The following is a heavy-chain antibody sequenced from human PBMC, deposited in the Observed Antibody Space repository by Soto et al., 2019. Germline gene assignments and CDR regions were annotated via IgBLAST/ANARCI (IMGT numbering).Heavy chain of an antibody. D-gene: IGHD2-8*01. Sequence: QVQLVQSGAEVKKPGASVKVSCKASGYTFTSYDINWVRQATGQGLEWMGWMNPNSGNIGYAQKFQGRVTMTRNTSISTAYMELSSLRSEDTAVYYCARNLRGVRDLNYYYYMDVWGKGTTVTVSS. V-gene: IGHV1-8*01. CDR3: ARNLRGVRDLNYYYYMDV. CDR1: GYTFTSYD. J-gene: IGHJ6*03. CDR2: MNPNSGNI.